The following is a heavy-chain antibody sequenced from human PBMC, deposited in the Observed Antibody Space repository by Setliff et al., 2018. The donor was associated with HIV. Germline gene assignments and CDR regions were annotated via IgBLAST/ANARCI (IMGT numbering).Heavy chain of an antibody. V-gene: IGHV4-34*09. J-gene: IGHJ5*02. CDR1: GGSFSEYY. D-gene: IGHD3-10*01. CDR3: SRGTYYKGLDP. Sequence: SETLSLTCAVYGGSFSEYYWSWIRQSPGKGLEWIGSIYYTGTTNYNQSLESRLTISIDTSQNHFSLKLTSVTAADTALYFCSRGTYYKGLDPWGQGTKVTVSS. CDR2: IYYTGTT.